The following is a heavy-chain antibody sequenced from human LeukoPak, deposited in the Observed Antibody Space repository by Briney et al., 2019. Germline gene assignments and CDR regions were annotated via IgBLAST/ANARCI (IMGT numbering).Heavy chain of an antibody. J-gene: IGHJ4*02. D-gene: IGHD5-12*01. CDR3: ARDKWLRPIDY. CDR2: ISSSSSYI. V-gene: IGHV3-21*01. Sequence: PGGSLRLSCAASGFTFSSYSMNWVRQAPGKGLEWVSSISSSSSYIYYADSVKGRFTISRDNAKNSLYLKMNSLRAEDTAVYYCARDKWLRPIDYWGQGTLVTVSS. CDR1: GFTFSSYS.